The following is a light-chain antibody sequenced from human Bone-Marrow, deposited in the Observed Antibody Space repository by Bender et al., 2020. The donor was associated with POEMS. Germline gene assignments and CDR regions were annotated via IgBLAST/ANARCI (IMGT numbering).Light chain of an antibody. J-gene: IGLJ2*01. CDR1: KLGEEY. V-gene: IGLV3-1*01. CDR3: QAWDTYTVV. CDR2: QDT. Sequence: SYELTQPPSVSVSPGQTATITCSGEKLGEEYACWYQQKPGQSPVVVIYQDTKRPSGIPERFSGSTSGNTATLTISGTQTLDEADYYCQAWDTYTVVFGGGTKLTVL.